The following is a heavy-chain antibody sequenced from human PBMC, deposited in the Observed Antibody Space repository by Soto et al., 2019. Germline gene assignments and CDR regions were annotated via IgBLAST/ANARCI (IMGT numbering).Heavy chain of an antibody. CDR3: ARGLVMRFLEWSQGMDV. Sequence: ASVKVSCKSSGYTFTSYYMHWVRQAPGQGLEWMGIINPSGGSTSYAQKFQGRVTMTRDTSTSTVYMELSSLRSEDTAVYYCARGLVMRFLEWSQGMDVWGQGTTVTVSS. D-gene: IGHD3-3*01. V-gene: IGHV1-46*01. J-gene: IGHJ6*02. CDR2: INPSGGST. CDR1: GYTFTSYY.